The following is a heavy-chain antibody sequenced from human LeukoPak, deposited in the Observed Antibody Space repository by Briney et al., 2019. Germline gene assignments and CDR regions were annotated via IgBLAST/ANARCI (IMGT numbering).Heavy chain of an antibody. Sequence: SETLSLTCTVSGGSISSYYWSWIRQPPGKGLEWIGYNYYSGSTNYNPSLKSRVTISVDTSKNQFSLKLSSVTAADTAVYYCARQGYRINYYDSSGYLYWFDPWGQGTLVTVSS. CDR3: ARQGYRINYYDSSGYLYWFDP. D-gene: IGHD3-22*01. CDR2: NYYSGST. J-gene: IGHJ5*02. V-gene: IGHV4-59*08. CDR1: GGSISSYY.